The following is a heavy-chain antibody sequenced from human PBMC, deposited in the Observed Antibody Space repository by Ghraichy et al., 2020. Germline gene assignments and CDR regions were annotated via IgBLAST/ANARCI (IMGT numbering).Heavy chain of an antibody. J-gene: IGHJ4*02. CDR3: ARQPAATMREFAFDY. V-gene: IGHV4-39*01. CDR2: IYYSGST. Sequence: LRLSCTVSGDSISSSSFFWGWIRQPPGKGLDWIGSIYYSGSTYYNPSLKSRVTISVDTSKNQFSLKLSSVTAADTAVYWCARQPAATMREFAFDYWGQGTLVTLSS. D-gene: IGHD2-15*01. CDR1: GDSISSSSFF.